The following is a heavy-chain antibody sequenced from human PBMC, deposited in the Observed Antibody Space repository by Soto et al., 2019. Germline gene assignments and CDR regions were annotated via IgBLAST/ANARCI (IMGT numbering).Heavy chain of an antibody. V-gene: IGHV3-7*03. CDR1: GFTCSSYW. CDR3: AREIYRRGVWDY. D-gene: IGHD3-16*01. Sequence: EVQLVESGGGLVQPGGSLRLSCAASGFTCSSYWMSWVRQAPGKGLEWVANIKQDGSEKYYVDTVKGRFTISRDNAKNSLYLQMNSLRAEDTAVYYCAREIYRRGVWDYWGQGPLVTVSS. CDR2: IKQDGSEK. J-gene: IGHJ4*02.